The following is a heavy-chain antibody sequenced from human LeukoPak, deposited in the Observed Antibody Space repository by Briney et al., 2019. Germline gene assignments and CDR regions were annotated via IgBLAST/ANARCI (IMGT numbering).Heavy chain of an antibody. Sequence: GGSLRLSCAASGFTFSDYYMSWVRQAPGKGLEWVANIKQDGSEKYYVDSVKGRFTISRDNAKNSLYLQMNSLRAEDTAVYYCARDYYYYGMDVWGQGTTVTVSS. CDR3: ARDYYYYGMDV. CDR2: IKQDGSEK. V-gene: IGHV3-7*03. CDR1: GFTFSDYY. J-gene: IGHJ6*02.